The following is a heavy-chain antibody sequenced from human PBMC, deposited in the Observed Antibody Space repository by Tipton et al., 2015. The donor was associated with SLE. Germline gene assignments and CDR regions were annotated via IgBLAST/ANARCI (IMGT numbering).Heavy chain of an antibody. V-gene: IGHV4-59*12. CDR2: ISYSGGT. D-gene: IGHD3-3*01. Sequence: TLSLTCSVSGGSISSNYWIWIRQPPGKGLEWIGYISYSGGTNYNPSLKSRVTMSVDTSKNQFSLNLNSVTAADTAVYYCARGEFTFFFWGQGAPV. J-gene: IGHJ4*02. CDR1: GGSISSNY. CDR3: ARGEFTFFF.